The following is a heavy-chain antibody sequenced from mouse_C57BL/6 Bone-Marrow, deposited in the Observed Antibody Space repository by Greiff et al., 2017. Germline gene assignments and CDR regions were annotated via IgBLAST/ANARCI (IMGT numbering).Heavy chain of an antibody. Sequence: VQLQQSGAELVRPGASVKLSCTASGFNIKDDYMHWVKQRPEQGLEWIGWIDPENGDTEYASKFQGKATITADTSSNTAYLQLSSLTSEDTAVDYCTTEAMDYWGQGTSVTVSS. J-gene: IGHJ4*01. CDR2: IDPENGDT. V-gene: IGHV14-4*01. CDR3: TTEAMDY. CDR1: GFNIKDDY.